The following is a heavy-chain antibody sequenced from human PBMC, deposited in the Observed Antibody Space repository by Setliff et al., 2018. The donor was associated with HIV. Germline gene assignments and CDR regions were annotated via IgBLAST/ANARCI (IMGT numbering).Heavy chain of an antibody. Sequence: ASETLSLTCTVSGGSISNSRYYWSWIRQPPGKGLEWIGSIYYSGSTYYNPSLKSRVTISVDTSKNQFSLKLSSVTAADAAVYYCASRVYYYDSSGYLREEGFDPWGQGTLVTVSS. CDR1: GGSISNSRYY. CDR2: IYYSGST. D-gene: IGHD3-22*01. V-gene: IGHV4-39*01. CDR3: ASRVYYYDSSGYLREEGFDP. J-gene: IGHJ5*02.